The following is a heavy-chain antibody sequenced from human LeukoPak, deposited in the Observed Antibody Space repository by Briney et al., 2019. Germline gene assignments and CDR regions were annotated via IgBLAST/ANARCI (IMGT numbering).Heavy chain of an antibody. J-gene: IGHJ2*01. CDR1: GYTFTVYY. CDR2: ISPFSGGT. D-gene: IGHD3/OR15-3a*01. Sequence: GASVRVSCKASGYTFTVYYIHWVRQAPGHGLEWMGWISPFSGGTNYAQKFQGRVTMTRDTSISTAYMELSSLRSDDTAVYYCARDPGFYGHDWYFDLWGRGTLITVSS. CDR3: ARDPGFYGHDWYFDL. V-gene: IGHV1-2*02.